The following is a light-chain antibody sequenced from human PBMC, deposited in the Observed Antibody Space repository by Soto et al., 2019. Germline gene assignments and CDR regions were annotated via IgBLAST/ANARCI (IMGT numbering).Light chain of an antibody. V-gene: IGLV2-18*02. CDR2: EVS. CDR3: SSYKTSSTYV. Sequence: QSVLTQPPSVSGSPGQSVTISCTGTSSDVGSYNRVSWYQQPPGTAPKLMIFEVSNRPSGVPDRFSGSKSGNTASLTISGLQAEDEADYYCSSYKTSSTYVFGTGTKDTDL. CDR1: SSDVGSYNR. J-gene: IGLJ1*01.